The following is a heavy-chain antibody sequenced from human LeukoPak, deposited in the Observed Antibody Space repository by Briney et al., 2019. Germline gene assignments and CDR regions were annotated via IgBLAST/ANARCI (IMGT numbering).Heavy chain of an antibody. Sequence: SETLSLTCAVYGGSFSGYYWTWIRQPPGKGLEWIGEINHSGGSKCNPSLKRRAIISVDTSKNQFSLELSSVTAADTAVYYCAQRTLIAAAPFVLWGQGTLITVSS. J-gene: IGHJ4*02. CDR1: GGSFSGYY. D-gene: IGHD6-13*01. CDR3: AQRTLIAAAPFVL. CDR2: INHSGGS. V-gene: IGHV4-34*01.